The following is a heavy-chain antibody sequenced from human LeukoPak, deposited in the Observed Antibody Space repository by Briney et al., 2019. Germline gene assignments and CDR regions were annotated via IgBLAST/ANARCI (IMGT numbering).Heavy chain of an antibody. CDR1: GGSISSSSYY. D-gene: IGHD6-13*01. CDR2: IYYSGST. J-gene: IGHJ4*02. Sequence: SETLSLTCTVSGGSISSSSYYWGWIRQPPGKGLEWIGSIYYSGSTYYNPSLKSRVTISVDTSKNQFSLKLSSVTAADTAVYYCARASGSSWYVLYYFDYWGQGTLVTVSS. CDR3: ARASGSSWYVLYYFDY. V-gene: IGHV4-39*07.